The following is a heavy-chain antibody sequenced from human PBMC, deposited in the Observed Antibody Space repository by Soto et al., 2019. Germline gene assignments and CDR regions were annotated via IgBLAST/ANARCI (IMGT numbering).Heavy chain of an antibody. CDR1: GFRFGSTS. CDR3: ARQPRPATGNSYYSGLDV. CDR2: ISKSSSTR. V-gene: IGHV3-48*02. D-gene: IGHD6-13*01. J-gene: IGHJ6*02. Sequence: PGGSMGLACAVSGFRFGSTSMTWARQAPGKGLEWISYISKSSSTRYYADAVKGRFTISRDNAKNELYLQMNSLRDEDTAVYYCARQPRPATGNSYYSGLDVWGLGTTVTVSS.